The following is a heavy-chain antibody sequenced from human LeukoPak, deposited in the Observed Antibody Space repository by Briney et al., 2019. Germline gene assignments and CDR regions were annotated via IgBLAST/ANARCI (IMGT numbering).Heavy chain of an antibody. J-gene: IGHJ4*02. CDR2: ISYDGSNK. CDR1: GFTFSSYG. V-gene: IGHV3-30*18. CDR3: AKVGRYYYDSSGYFDY. Sequence: QPGGSLRLSCAASGFTFSSYGMHWVRQAPGKGLEWVAVISYDGSNKYYADSVKGRFTISRDNSKSTLYLQMNSLRAEDTAVYYCAKVGRYYYDSSGYFDYWGQGTLVTVSS. D-gene: IGHD3-22*01.